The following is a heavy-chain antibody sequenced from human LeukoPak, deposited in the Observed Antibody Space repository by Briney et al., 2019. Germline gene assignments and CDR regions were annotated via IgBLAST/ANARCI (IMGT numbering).Heavy chain of an antibody. V-gene: IGHV3-30*02. Sequence: GGSLRLSCAASGFTFSSYGMHWVRQAPGKGLEWVAFIRYDGSNKYYADSVKGRFTISRDNSKNTLFLQMNSLRAEDTAVYYCAKDWYDSSGYFFDYWGQGTLVTVSS. CDR3: AKDWYDSSGYFFDY. D-gene: IGHD3-22*01. CDR1: GFTFSSYG. CDR2: IRYDGSNK. J-gene: IGHJ4*02.